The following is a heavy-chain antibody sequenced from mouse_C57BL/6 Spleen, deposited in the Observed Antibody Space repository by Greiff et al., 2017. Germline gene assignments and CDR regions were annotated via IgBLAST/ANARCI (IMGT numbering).Heavy chain of an antibody. J-gene: IGHJ4*01. CDR1: GFNINDYY. CDR3: VYGYDEGLGSDY. D-gene: IGHD2-2*01. CDR2: IDPEDGET. V-gene: IGHV14-2*01. Sequence: VQLQQSGAELVKPGASVKLSCTASGFNINDYYMHWVKQRTEQGLEWIGRIDPEDGETKYAPKFQGKATITADTSANTAYLQLSSLTSEDTADYYAVYGYDEGLGSDYWGQGTSVTVSS.